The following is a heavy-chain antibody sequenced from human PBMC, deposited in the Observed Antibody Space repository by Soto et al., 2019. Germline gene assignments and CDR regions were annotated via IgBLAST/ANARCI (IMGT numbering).Heavy chain of an antibody. Sequence: EVHLLESGGGLVQPGGSLRLSCAASGFTFSNYALHCVLQAPGKRLEWVLVISGTGGGTNNADAAKGRFTTSRDNSKNTLYPQMNSLRAGDTAVYYWATRAFYGSGSPNYYGMDVWGQGTAVTVSS. CDR1: GFTFSNYA. CDR2: ISGTGGGT. J-gene: IGHJ6*02. D-gene: IGHD3-10*01. CDR3: ATRAFYGSGSPNYYGMDV. V-gene: IGHV3-23*01.